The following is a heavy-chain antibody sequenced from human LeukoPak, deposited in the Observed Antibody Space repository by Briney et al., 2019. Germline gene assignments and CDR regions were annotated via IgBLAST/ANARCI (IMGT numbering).Heavy chain of an antibody. Sequence: PGGSLRLSCAASGFTFSNAWMSWVRQAPGKGLEWVGRIKSKTDGGTTDYAAPVKGRFTISRDDSKNTLYLQMNSPKTEDTAVYYCTTSGDYYDSSGYSTPFDYWGQGTLVTVSS. V-gene: IGHV3-15*01. D-gene: IGHD3-22*01. J-gene: IGHJ4*02. CDR1: GFTFSNAW. CDR3: TTSGDYYDSSGYSTPFDY. CDR2: IKSKTDGGTT.